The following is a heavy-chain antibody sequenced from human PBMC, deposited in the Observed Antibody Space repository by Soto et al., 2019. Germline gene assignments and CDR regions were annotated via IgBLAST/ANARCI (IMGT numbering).Heavy chain of an antibody. Sequence: SLRLSCVASGFTFSSYGMHWVRQAPGKGLEWVAVIWYDGSNKYYADSVKGRFTISRDNSKNTLYLQMNSLRAEDTAVYYCARGPADSSGYYYGYWGQGTLVTVSS. J-gene: IGHJ4*02. CDR1: GFTFSSYG. D-gene: IGHD3-22*01. V-gene: IGHV3-33*01. CDR3: ARGPADSSGYYYGY. CDR2: IWYDGSNK.